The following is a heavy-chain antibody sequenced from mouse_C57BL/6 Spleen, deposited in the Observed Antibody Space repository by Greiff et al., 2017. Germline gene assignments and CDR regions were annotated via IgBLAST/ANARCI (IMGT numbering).Heavy chain of an antibody. V-gene: IGHV1-54*01. D-gene: IGHD2-1*01. CDR1: GYAFTNYL. CDR3: ARGDYGNYEGFAY. CDR2: INPGSGGT. J-gene: IGHJ3*01. Sequence: QVHVKQSGAELVRPGTSVKVSCKASGYAFTNYLIEWVKQRPGQGLEWIGVINPGSGGTNYNEKFKGKATLTADKSSSTAYMQLSSLTSEDSAVYFCARGDYGNYEGFAYWGQGTLVTVSA.